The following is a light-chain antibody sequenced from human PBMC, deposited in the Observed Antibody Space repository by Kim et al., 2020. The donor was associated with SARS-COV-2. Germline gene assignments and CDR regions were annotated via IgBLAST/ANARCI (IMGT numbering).Light chain of an antibody. CDR3: QQYNSFLWT. CDR1: QTISHY. CDR2: DAS. J-gene: IGKJ1*01. V-gene: IGKV1-5*01. Sequence: SQMTQSPSTLSASIGDRVTITCRASQTISHYLAWYQKKPGKAPKLLVYDASNLESGVPSRFSGSGSGTEFTLTISSLQPDDFATYYCQQYNSFLWTFGQGTKVDIK.